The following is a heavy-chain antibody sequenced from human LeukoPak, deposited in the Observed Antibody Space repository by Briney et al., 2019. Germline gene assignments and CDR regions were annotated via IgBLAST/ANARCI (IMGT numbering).Heavy chain of an antibody. Sequence: ASVKVSCKASGYTFTSYGISWVRQAPGQRLEWMGWINAGNGNTKYSQEFQGRVTITRDTSASTAYMALSSLRSEDMAVYYCARAGYCSSTSCYMEFDYWGQGTLVTVSS. J-gene: IGHJ4*02. CDR2: INAGNGNT. V-gene: IGHV1-3*03. D-gene: IGHD2-2*01. CDR3: ARAGYCSSTSCYMEFDY. CDR1: GYTFTSYG.